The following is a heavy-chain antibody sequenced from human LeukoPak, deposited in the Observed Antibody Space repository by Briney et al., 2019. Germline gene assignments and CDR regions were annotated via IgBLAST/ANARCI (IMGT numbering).Heavy chain of an antibody. CDR1: GGSISSSYW. CDR2: INQDGTEK. CDR3: ARDGMPFDW. Sequence: ETLSLTCVVSGGSISSSYWMSWVRQAPGKGLEWVANINQDGTEKYYVDSVKGRFTISRDNAKNSLSLQMNSLRVEDTAVYYCARDGMPFDWWGQGNLVTVSS. D-gene: IGHD1-1*01. J-gene: IGHJ4*02. V-gene: IGHV3-7*04.